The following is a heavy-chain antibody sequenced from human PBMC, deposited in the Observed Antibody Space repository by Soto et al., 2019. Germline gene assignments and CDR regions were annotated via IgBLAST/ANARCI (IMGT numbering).Heavy chain of an antibody. V-gene: IGHV4-4*02. CDR2: IYHSGST. J-gene: IGHJ4*02. Sequence: QVQLQESGPGLVKPAGTLSLKCTVSGDSVTTNNWWGWVRQPPGKGLEWIGEIYHSGSTSYNSSLKSRVSISIDKSTNQFSLKMTSLTAADTALYYCVRGAYMARGFYFDTWGQGTVVTVSS. D-gene: IGHD3-10*01. CDR1: GDSVTTNNW. CDR3: VRGAYMARGFYFDT.